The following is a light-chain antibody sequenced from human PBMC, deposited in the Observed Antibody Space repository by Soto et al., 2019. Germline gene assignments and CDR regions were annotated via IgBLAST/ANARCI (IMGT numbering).Light chain of an antibody. CDR3: QQRSNWPLT. CDR1: QSVSSY. V-gene: IGKV3-11*01. CDR2: DAS. J-gene: IGKJ4*01. Sequence: EIVLTQSPATLSLSPGERATLSCRASQSVSSYLAWYQQKPGQAPRLLIYDASNRATGIPARFSGSGSGTDFILTISSLEPEDFPLYYCQQRSNWPLTFGGGTKVEIK.